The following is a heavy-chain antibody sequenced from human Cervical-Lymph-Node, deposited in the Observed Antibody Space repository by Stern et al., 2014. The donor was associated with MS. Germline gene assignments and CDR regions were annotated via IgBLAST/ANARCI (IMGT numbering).Heavy chain of an antibody. CDR1: GGSISSGSFY. J-gene: IGHJ4*02. V-gene: IGHV4-31*03. CDR3: ARGFYDSDRWDYFDY. Sequence: QVQLQESGPGLLKPSQTLSLTCTVSGGSISSGSFYWSWIRQHPGKGLEWIGYIYYSGSTYYSPSLKSRVTISIDTSKNQFSLKLNSVTAADTAVYYCARGFYDSDRWDYFDYWGQGTLVTVSS. CDR2: IYYSGST. D-gene: IGHD3-22*01.